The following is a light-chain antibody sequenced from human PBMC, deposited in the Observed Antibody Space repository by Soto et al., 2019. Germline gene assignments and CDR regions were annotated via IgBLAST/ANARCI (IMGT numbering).Light chain of an antibody. Sequence: IALTQSPATLSLYPEEISTHSSRPSQSVSSYLAWYQQKPGQAPRLLIYDASNRATGIPARFSGSGSGTDFTLTISSLEPEDFAVYYCQQRSNWPPITFGQGTRLEIK. J-gene: IGKJ5*01. CDR2: DAS. CDR3: QQRSNWPPIT. CDR1: QSVSSY. V-gene: IGKV3-11*01.